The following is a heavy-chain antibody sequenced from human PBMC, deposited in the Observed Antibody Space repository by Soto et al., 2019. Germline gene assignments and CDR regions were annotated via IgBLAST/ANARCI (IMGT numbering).Heavy chain of an antibody. J-gene: IGHJ4*02. CDR1: GFTLNTYS. D-gene: IGHD4-17*01. CDR3: ARAGGTTVTGLWHFDS. CDR2: IWYDGTQK. Sequence: PGGSLRLSCEAPGFTLNTYSMHWVRQPPGKGLEWLAAIWYDGTQKYYADSVKGRFIISRDNSKKTLYLEMNSLRAEDTAVYYCARAGGTTVTGLWHFDSWGQGTLVTVSS. V-gene: IGHV3-33*01.